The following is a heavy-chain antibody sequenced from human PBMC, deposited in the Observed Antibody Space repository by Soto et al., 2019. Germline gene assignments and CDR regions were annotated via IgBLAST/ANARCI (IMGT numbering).Heavy chain of an antibody. J-gene: IGHJ3*02. D-gene: IGHD2-2*01. V-gene: IGHV3-64*02. CDR1: GFTFSSYA. CDR2: ISSNGGST. Sequence: GGSLRLSCAASGFTFSSYAMHWVRQAPGKGLEYVSAISSNGGSTYYADSVKGRFTISRDNSKNTLYLQMGSLRAEDMAVYYCARGIGRSSTIFDAFDIWGQGTMVTVS. CDR3: ARGIGRSSTIFDAFDI.